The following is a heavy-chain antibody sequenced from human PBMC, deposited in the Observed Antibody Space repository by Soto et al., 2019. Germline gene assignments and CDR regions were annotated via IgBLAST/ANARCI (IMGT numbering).Heavy chain of an antibody. CDR3: ARDHTSWNDFYHYGMDV. Sequence: ASVKVSCKASGYTFTSYDINWVRQATGQGLEWMGWMNPNSDNTGYAQKFQGRVTMTRNTSISTAYMELSSLRSEDTAVYYCARDHTSWNDFYHYGMDVWGQGTTVTVSS. CDR2: MNPNSDNT. CDR1: GYTFTSYD. J-gene: IGHJ6*02. V-gene: IGHV1-8*01. D-gene: IGHD1-1*01.